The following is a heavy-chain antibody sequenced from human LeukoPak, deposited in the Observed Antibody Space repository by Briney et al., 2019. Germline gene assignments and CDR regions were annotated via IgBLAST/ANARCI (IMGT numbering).Heavy chain of an antibody. CDR1: GYTFTGYY. Sequence: PGRSLRLSCAASGYTFTGYYMHWVRQATGQGLEWMGWMNPNSGNTGYAQKFQGRVTMTRNTSISTAYMELSSLRSEDTAVYYCARGSRGYCSSTSCYWGREGNWFDPWGQGTLVTVSS. V-gene: IGHV1-8*02. CDR3: ARGSRGYCSSTSCYWGREGNWFDP. D-gene: IGHD2-2*01. CDR2: MNPNSGNT. J-gene: IGHJ5*02.